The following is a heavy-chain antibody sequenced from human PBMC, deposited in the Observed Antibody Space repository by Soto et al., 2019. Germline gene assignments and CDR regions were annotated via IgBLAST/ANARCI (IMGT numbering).Heavy chain of an antibody. D-gene: IGHD3-10*01. Sequence: GASVKVSCKVSGYTLTELSMHWVRQAPGKGLEWMGGSDPEDGETIYAQKFQGRVTMTEDTSTDTAYMELSSLRSEDTAVYYCATYGSGTVYYYYGMDVWGQGTTVTVSS. V-gene: IGHV1-24*01. CDR1: GYTLTELS. J-gene: IGHJ6*02. CDR3: ATYGSGTVYYYYGMDV. CDR2: SDPEDGET.